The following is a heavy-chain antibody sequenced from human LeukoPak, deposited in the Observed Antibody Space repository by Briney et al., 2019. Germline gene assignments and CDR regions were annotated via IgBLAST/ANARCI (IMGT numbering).Heavy chain of an antibody. D-gene: IGHD6-6*01. CDR3: ARVGLIAARYFDY. V-gene: IGHV4-31*03. CDR1: GGSISSGGYY. J-gene: IGHJ4*02. CDR2: IYYGGST. Sequence: SQTLSLTCTVSGGSISSGGYYWSWIRQHPGKGLEWIGYIYYGGSTYYNPSLKSRVTISVDTSKNQFSLKLSSVTAADTAVYYCARVGLIAARYFDYWGQGTLVTVSS.